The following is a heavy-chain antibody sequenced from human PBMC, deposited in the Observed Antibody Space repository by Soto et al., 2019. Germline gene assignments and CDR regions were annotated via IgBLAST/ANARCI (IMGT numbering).Heavy chain of an antibody. J-gene: IGHJ6*02. Sequence: GASVKVSCKASGYTFTSYAISWVRQAPGQGLEWMGWISAYNGNTKYSQKFQGRVTITRDTSASTAYMELSSLRSEDTAVYYCASPAVAGTLREDYYYYYGMDVWGQGTTVTVSS. CDR1: GYTFTSYA. CDR3: ASPAVAGTLREDYYYYYGMDV. V-gene: IGHV1-18*01. D-gene: IGHD6-19*01. CDR2: ISAYNGNT.